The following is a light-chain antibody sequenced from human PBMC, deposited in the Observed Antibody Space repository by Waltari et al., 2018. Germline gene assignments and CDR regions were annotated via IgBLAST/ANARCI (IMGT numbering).Light chain of an antibody. V-gene: IGLV1-51*01. CDR1: SSNIGMDF. J-gene: IGLJ2*01. Sequence: QSVLTQPPSVSAAPGQKVTISCSGGSSNIGMDFVSWYQKLPGTAPKVLIYDNRERPSGFPDRFSGSKSGTSATLGITGLQTGDEAYYYCATWDHSLHGVVFGGGTELTVL. CDR3: ATWDHSLHGVV. CDR2: DNR.